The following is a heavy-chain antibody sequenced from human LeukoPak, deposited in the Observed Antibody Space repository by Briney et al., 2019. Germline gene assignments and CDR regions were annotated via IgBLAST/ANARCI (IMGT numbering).Heavy chain of an antibody. V-gene: IGHV4-59*12. CDR1: GGSISSYY. CDR2: IHYSGST. Sequence: PSETLSLTCTVSGGSISSYYWSWIRQPPGKGLEWIAYIHYSGSTKYNPSLNSRVTISVDTSKNQFSLKLSSVTAADTAVYYCARGRGKTYGSGSTYFDYWGQGTLVTVSS. J-gene: IGHJ4*02. CDR3: ARGRGKTYGSGSTYFDY. D-gene: IGHD3-10*01.